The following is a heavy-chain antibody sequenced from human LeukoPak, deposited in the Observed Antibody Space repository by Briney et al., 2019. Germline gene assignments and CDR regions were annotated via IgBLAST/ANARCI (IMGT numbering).Heavy chain of an antibody. CDR1: GYTFTSPY. CDR3: ARDDGWSGYPPDSLDY. J-gene: IGHJ4*02. CDR2: ITPGDGGT. D-gene: IGHD3-3*01. V-gene: IGHV1-46*01. Sequence: ASVKVSCKTSGYTFTSPYMHWVRQAPGHGLEWMGIITPGDGGTSYAQSFQGRVTITRDTSTRTVYMELRNLKSEDTAVYYCARDDGWSGYPPDSLDYWGQGTLVTVSP.